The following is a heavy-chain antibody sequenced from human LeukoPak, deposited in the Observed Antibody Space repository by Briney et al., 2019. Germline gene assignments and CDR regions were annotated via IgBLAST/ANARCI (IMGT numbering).Heavy chain of an antibody. J-gene: IGHJ4*02. D-gene: IGHD6-19*01. V-gene: IGHV4-59*01. CDR1: GGSTSSYY. CDR3: ARELSGWYDY. CDR2: IYYSGST. Sequence: SETLSLTCTVSGGSTSSYYWSWIRQPPGKGLEWIGYIYYSGSTNYNPSLKSRVTISVDTSKNQFSLKLSSVTAADTAVYYCARELSGWYDYWGQGTLVTVSS.